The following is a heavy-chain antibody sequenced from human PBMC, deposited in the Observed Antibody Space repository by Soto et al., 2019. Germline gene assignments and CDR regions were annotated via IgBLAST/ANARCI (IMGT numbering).Heavy chain of an antibody. CDR3: AAHGANYFDY. Sequence: SVKVSCKASGGTFSSSAISWGRQARGQGLEWIGWIVASCGTTNYAQKFQERVTITRDMSTSTAYMELSSLRSVDTAVYYCAAHGANYFDYWGQGTLVTVSS. CDR2: IVASCGTT. V-gene: IGHV1-58*02. J-gene: IGHJ4*02. CDR1: GGTFSSSA. D-gene: IGHD1-26*01.